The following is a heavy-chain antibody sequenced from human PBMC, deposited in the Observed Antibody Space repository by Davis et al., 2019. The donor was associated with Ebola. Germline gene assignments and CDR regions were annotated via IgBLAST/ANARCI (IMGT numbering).Heavy chain of an antibody. V-gene: IGHV1-18*01. CDR3: ARDATTVTTIWFDP. Sequence: AASVKVSCKTSGYTFRGYPISWLRQAPGHGLEWFGRINVYNGHTNYAQNFQGRVTVSTDTSTSIAYMELRSLRSDDTALYYCARDATTVTTIWFDPWGQGTLVTVSS. J-gene: IGHJ5*02. CDR2: INVYNGHT. D-gene: IGHD4-17*01. CDR1: GYTFRGYP.